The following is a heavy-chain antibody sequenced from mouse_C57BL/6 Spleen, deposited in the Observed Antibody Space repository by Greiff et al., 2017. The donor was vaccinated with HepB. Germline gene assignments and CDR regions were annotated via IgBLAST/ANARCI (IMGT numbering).Heavy chain of an antibody. D-gene: IGHD3-3*01. CDR2: ISHGGSYT. CDR1: GFTFSSYA. CDR3: ARGRDTYYYAMDY. Sequence: EVQVVESGGGLVKPGGSLKLSCAASGFTFSSYAMSWVRQTPEKRLEWVATISHGGSYTYYPDNVKGRFTMSRDNAQNNLYLQMSHLKSEDAAMYYCARGRDTYYYAMDYWGQGTSVTVSS. V-gene: IGHV5-4*01. J-gene: IGHJ4*01.